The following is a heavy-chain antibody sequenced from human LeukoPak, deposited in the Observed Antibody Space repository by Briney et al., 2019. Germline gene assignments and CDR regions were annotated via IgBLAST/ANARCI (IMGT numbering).Heavy chain of an antibody. Sequence: GGSLRLSCAASGFTFSGYGMHWVRQAPGKGLEWVAVISYDGSNKYYADSVKGRFTISRDNSKNTLYLQMNSLRAEDTAVYYCANDRYSGYDLAYFDYWGQGTLVTVSS. CDR3: ANDRYSGYDLAYFDY. V-gene: IGHV3-30*18. CDR2: ISYDGSNK. J-gene: IGHJ4*02. CDR1: GFTFSGYG. D-gene: IGHD5-12*01.